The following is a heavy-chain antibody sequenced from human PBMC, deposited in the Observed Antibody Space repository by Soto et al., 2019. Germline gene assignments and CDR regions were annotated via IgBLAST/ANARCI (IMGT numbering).Heavy chain of an antibody. CDR2: INPNSGGT. CDR3: AREGSYSSSRYYYYGMDV. Sequence: GASVKVSCKASGYTFTGYYMHWVRQAPGQGLEWMGWINPNSGGTNYAQKFQGWVTMTRDTSISTAYMELSRLRSDDTAVYYCAREGSYSSSRYYYYGMDVWGQGTTVTVSS. CDR1: GYTFTGYY. D-gene: IGHD6-6*01. J-gene: IGHJ6*02. V-gene: IGHV1-2*04.